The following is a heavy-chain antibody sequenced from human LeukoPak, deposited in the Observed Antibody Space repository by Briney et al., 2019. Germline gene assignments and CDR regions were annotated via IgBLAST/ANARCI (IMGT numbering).Heavy chain of an antibody. V-gene: IGHV3-23*01. Sequence: GGSLRLSCAASGFTVSSNYMSWARQAPGKGLEWVSAISGSGGSTYYADSVKGRFTISGDNSKNTLYLQMNSLRAEDTAVYYCAKERTVTTHFGYWGQGTLVTVSS. CDR2: ISGSGGST. CDR3: AKERTVTTHFGY. D-gene: IGHD4-17*01. J-gene: IGHJ4*02. CDR1: GFTVSSNY.